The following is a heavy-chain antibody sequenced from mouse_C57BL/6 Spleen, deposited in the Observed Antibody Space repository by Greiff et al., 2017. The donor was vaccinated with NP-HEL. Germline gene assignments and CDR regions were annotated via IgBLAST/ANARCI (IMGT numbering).Heavy chain of an antibody. CDR1: GFSLTSYG. Sequence: QVQLKESGPGLVAPSQSLSITCTVSGFSLTSYGVHWVRQPPGKGLEWLVVIWSDGSTTYNSALKSRLSISKDNSKSQVFLKMNSLQTDDTAMYYCARYDGYPLYAMDYWGQGTSVTVSS. D-gene: IGHD2-3*01. CDR2: IWSDGST. J-gene: IGHJ4*01. CDR3: ARYDGYPLYAMDY. V-gene: IGHV2-6*03.